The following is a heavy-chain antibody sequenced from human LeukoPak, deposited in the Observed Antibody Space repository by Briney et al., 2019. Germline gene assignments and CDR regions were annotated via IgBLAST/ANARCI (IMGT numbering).Heavy chain of an antibody. V-gene: IGHV1-18*01. J-gene: IGHJ4*02. CDR1: GYTFTNYG. Sequence: ASVKVSCKASGYTFTNYGISWVRQAPGQGLEWMAWINVYNGKTYYAQNFQGRVTMTTDTSTSTAYMELGNLRSDDTAVYYCATRDIAAAGFDYWGQGTLVTVSS. CDR3: ATRDIAAAGFDY. CDR2: INVYNGKT. D-gene: IGHD6-13*01.